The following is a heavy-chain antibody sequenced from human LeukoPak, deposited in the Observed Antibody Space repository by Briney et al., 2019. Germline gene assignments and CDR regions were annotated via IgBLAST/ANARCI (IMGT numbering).Heavy chain of an antibody. CDR3: VQDRDWGFGY. Sequence: GSLRLSCAASGFTYRNYGMNWVRRAPGKGLEWVTFIRNDGSGEYYADSVRGRFTISRDDSKNTLYLQMNSLRAEDTAVYHCVQDRDWGFGYWGRGTLVTVSS. CDR2: IRNDGSGE. J-gene: IGHJ4*02. D-gene: IGHD7-27*01. V-gene: IGHV3-30*02. CDR1: GFTYRNYG.